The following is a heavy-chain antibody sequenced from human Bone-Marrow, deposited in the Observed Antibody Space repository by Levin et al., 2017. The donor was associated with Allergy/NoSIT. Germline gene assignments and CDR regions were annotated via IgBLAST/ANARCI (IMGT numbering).Heavy chain of an antibody. J-gene: IGHJ4*02. CDR2: ISNDGTDK. CDR3: ARDHSSGSGHF. D-gene: IGHD6-19*01. Sequence: GGPVKVSCVGSGFTFSIYSMDWVRQAPGKGLEWVAAISNDGTDKYYVESVRGRFTISRDNSKNTLDLQMNSLRPEDTAVYYCARDHSSGSGHFWGQGTLVIVAS. V-gene: IGHV3-30-3*01. CDR1: GFTFSIYS.